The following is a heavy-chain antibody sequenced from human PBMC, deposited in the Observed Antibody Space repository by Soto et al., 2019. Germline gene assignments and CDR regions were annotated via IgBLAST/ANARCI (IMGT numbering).Heavy chain of an antibody. Sequence: GGSLRLSCAASGFTFNNYWVHWVRQTPEKGLVWVSGISSDGSRTSYADSVKGRFTISRDNAKNTLYLQMNSLRAEDTAVFYCHVAMRGAWGQGTPVTVSS. V-gene: IGHV3-74*01. J-gene: IGHJ5*02. D-gene: IGHD2-15*01. CDR3: HVAMRGA. CDR2: ISSDGSRT. CDR1: GFTFNNYW.